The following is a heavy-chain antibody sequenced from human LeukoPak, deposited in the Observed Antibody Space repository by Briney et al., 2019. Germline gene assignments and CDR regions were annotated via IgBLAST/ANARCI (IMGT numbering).Heavy chain of an antibody. CDR2: IYYTGST. Sequence: PSETLSLTCTVSGGSISSYYWSWIRQPPGKGLEWIGYIYYTGSTKYDPSLKSRVTITLDTSKNQFSLKLSSVTAADTAMYYCVRCSGGNLYFPDWGQGALVTVSS. CDR3: VRCSGGNLYFPD. D-gene: IGHD2-15*01. V-gene: IGHV4-59*01. CDR1: GGSISSYY. J-gene: IGHJ4*02.